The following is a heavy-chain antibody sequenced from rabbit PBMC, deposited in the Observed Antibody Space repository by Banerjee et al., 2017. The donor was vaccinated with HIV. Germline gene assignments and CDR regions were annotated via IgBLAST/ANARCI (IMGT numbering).Heavy chain of an antibody. D-gene: IGHD4-1*01. CDR2: INTSSGNT. V-gene: IGHV1S45*01. Sequence: QEQLEESGGGLVKPEGSLTLTCKASGFDLSSYYYMCWVRQAPGKGLEWIACINTSSGNTVYASWAKGRFTISKTSSTTVTLQMTSLTAADTATYFCARGAYSGDWSAGYRYYLNLWGPGTLVTVS. CDR3: ARGAYSGDWSAGYRYYLNL. CDR1: GFDLSSYYY. J-gene: IGHJ4*01.